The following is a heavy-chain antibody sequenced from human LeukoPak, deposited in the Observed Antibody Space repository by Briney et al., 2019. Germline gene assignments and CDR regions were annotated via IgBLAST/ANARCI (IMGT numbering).Heavy chain of an antibody. Sequence: GGSLRLSCAASGFTFSSYWMSWVRQAPRKGLEWVANINLDGSEKYYVDSVKGRFTISRDDAKNSLYLQMNSLRAEDTAVYSCARDETPMVVTAFDIWGQGTMVTVSS. CDR2: INLDGSEK. V-gene: IGHV3-7*01. J-gene: IGHJ3*02. CDR3: ARDETPMVVTAFDI. CDR1: GFTFSSYW. D-gene: IGHD2-21*02.